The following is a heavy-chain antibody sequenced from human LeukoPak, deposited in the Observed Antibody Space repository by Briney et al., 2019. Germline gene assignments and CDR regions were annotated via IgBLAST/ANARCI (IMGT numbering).Heavy chain of an antibody. D-gene: IGHD5-18*01. CDR1: GGSFSGYY. CDR2: INHSGST. CDR3: ARRRGGHSYGPNWFDP. Sequence: SETLSLTCAVYGGSFSGYYWSWIRQPPGKGLEWIGEINHSGSTNYNPSLKSRVTISVDTSKNQFSLKLSSVTAADTAVYYCARRRGGHSYGPNWFDPWGQGTLVTVSS. V-gene: IGHV4-34*01. J-gene: IGHJ5*02.